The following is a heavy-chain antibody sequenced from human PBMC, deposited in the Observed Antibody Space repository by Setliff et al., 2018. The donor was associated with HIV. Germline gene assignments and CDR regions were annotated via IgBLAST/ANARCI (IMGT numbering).Heavy chain of an antibody. D-gene: IGHD6-19*01. CDR2: IRYDGSNK. V-gene: IGHV3-30*02. Sequence: PGGSLRLSCAASGFTFSSYGMHWVRQAPGKGLEWVAFIRYDGSNKYYADSVKGRFTISRDNAKNSLYLQMSSLRVEDTAVYYCARCQVIPTAVAFYWGQGILVTVSS. CDR1: GFTFSSYG. J-gene: IGHJ4*02. CDR3: ARCQVIPTAVAFY.